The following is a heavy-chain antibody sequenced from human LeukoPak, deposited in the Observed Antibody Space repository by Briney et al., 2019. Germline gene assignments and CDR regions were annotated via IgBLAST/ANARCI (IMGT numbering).Heavy chain of an antibody. CDR1: GYTFTSYY. V-gene: IGHV1-46*01. Sequence: ASVKVSCKASGYTFTSYYMHWVRQAPGQGLEWMGIINPSGGSTSYAQKFQGRVTMTRDTSTSTVYMELSSLRSEDTAVYYCAREIGMGAFDYYYYGMDVWGQGTTVTVSS. J-gene: IGHJ6*02. D-gene: IGHD3-16*01. CDR3: AREIGMGAFDYYYYGMDV. CDR2: INPSGGST.